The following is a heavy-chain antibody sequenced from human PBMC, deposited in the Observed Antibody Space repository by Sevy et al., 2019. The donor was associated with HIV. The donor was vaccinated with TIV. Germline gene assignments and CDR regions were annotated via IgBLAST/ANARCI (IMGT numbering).Heavy chain of an antibody. CDR3: AKVAVVGYDYDSNPAEYFQH. J-gene: IGHJ1*01. CDR1: GFTFSSYG. Sequence: GGSLRLSCAASGFTFSSYGMHWVRQAPGKGLEWVAVISYDGSNKYYADSVKGRFTISRDNSKNTLYLQMNSLRAEDTAVYYCAKVAVVGYDYDSNPAEYFQHWGQGTLVTVS. CDR2: ISYDGSNK. D-gene: IGHD3-22*01. V-gene: IGHV3-30*18.